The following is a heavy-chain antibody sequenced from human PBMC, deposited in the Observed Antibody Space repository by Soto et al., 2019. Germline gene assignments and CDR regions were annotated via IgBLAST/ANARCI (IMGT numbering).Heavy chain of an antibody. CDR1: GDSVSSNSAG. D-gene: IGHD1-26*01. V-gene: IGHV6-1*01. Sequence: SQTLSLTCAITGDSVSSNSAGWSWVRQSPSRGLEWLGRTYYRSKWYYEYAVSVRGRITINPDTSKNQYSLQLNSVTPEDTAVYFCARGEQYSERIFDYWGQGTLVTSPQ. J-gene: IGHJ4*01. CDR3: ARGEQYSERIFDY. CDR2: TYYRSKWYY.